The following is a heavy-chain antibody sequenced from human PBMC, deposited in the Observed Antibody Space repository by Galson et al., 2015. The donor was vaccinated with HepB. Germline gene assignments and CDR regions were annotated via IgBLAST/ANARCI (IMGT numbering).Heavy chain of an antibody. Sequence: SLRLSCAASGFTFSNAWMNWVRQAPGKGLEWVGRIKSKTDGGTTDYAAPVKGRFTIPRDDSKNTLYLQMNSLKTEDTAVYYCTTDSAAAAAGDFDYWGQGTLVTVSS. D-gene: IGHD6-13*01. V-gene: IGHV3-15*07. CDR2: IKSKTDGGTT. CDR1: GFTFSNAW. CDR3: TTDSAAAAAGDFDY. J-gene: IGHJ4*02.